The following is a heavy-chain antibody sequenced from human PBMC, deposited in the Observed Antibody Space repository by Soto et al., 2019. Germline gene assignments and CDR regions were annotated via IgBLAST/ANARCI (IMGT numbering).Heavy chain of an antibody. J-gene: IGHJ4*02. CDR3: ARHVTLYGDYSYFDY. CDR2: IYYSGST. Sequence: PSETLSLTCTVSGGSISSSSYWWGWIRQPPGKGLEWIGSIYYSGSTYYIPSLKSRLTISVDTSKNQFSLELSSVTAADTAVYYCARHVTLYGDYSYFDYWGQGTLVTVSS. D-gene: IGHD4-17*01. CDR1: GGSISSSSYW. V-gene: IGHV4-39*01.